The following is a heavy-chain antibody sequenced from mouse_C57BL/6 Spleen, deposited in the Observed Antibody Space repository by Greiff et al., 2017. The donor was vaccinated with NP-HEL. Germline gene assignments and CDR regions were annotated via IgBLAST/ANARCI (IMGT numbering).Heavy chain of an antibody. V-gene: IGHV3-6*01. CDR3: ASFPPTGTLRYFGV. CDR1: GYSITSGYY. D-gene: IGHD4-1*01. CDR2: ISYDGSN. J-gene: IGHJ1*03. Sequence: EVQLQESGPGLVKPSQSLSLTCSVTGYSITSGYYWNWIRQFPGNKLEWMGYISYDGSNNYNPSLKNRISITRDTSKNQLFLKLSSVTTEDTATYFCASFPPTGTLRYFGVWGTGTTVTVSS.